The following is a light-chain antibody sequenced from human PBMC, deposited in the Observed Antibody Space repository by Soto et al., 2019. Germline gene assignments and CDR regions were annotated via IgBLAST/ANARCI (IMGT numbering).Light chain of an antibody. CDR2: AAS. CDR1: QGIGSY. J-gene: IGKJ4*01. Sequence: IQLTQSPSSLSASVGDRVTITCRASQGIGSYLAWYQQKPGEAPKLLIFAASTLQSGVPSRLSGSGSGTDFTLTISSLQAEDFATYYCQQLSTYPSTFGGGTKV. CDR3: QQLSTYPST. V-gene: IGKV1-9*01.